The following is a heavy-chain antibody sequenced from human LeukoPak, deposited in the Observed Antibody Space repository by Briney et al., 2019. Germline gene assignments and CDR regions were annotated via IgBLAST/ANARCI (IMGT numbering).Heavy chain of an antibody. J-gene: IGHJ4*02. CDR3: ARDYRSGSYDY. V-gene: IGHV1-46*01. CDR2: INPSGGST. D-gene: IGHD1-26*01. Sequence: ASVKVSCKASGYTVTSYYMHWVRQAPGQGLEWMGIINPSGGSTTYAQKFQGRVAMTRDTSTGTVYMELSSLRSEDTAVYYCARDYRSGSYDYWGQGTLVTVSS. CDR1: GYTVTSYY.